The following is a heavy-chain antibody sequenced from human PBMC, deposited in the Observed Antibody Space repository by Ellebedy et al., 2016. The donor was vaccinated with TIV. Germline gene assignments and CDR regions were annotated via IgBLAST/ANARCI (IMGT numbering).Heavy chain of an antibody. CDR1: GFTFDDYA. Sequence: GGSLRLSCAASGFTFDDYAMHWVRQAPGKGLEWVSGISWNSGSITYADSVKGRFTISRDNAKSSLSLQMNSLRAEDMALYYCAKGRDSSSWYPFDYWGQGTLVTVSS. V-gene: IGHV3-9*03. J-gene: IGHJ4*02. CDR3: AKGRDSSSWYPFDY. CDR2: ISWNSGSI. D-gene: IGHD6-13*01.